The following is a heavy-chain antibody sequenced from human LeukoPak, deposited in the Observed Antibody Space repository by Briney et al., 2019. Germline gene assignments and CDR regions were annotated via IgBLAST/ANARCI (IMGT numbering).Heavy chain of an antibody. CDR2: MNPNSGNT. CDR3: GRRDEGEYY. CDR1: GYTFTSYD. Sequence: GASVKVSCKASGYTFTSYDINCVRQSTGQGLEWMGWMNPNSGNTGYAQKFQGRVTMTRNTSISTAYMELSSLRSEDTAVYYCGRRDEGEYYWGQGTLVTVSS. V-gene: IGHV1-8*01. J-gene: IGHJ4*02. D-gene: IGHD3-16*01.